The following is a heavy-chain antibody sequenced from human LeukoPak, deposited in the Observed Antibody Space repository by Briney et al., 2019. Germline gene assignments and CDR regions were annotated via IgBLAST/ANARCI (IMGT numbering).Heavy chain of an antibody. V-gene: IGHV3-21*01. CDR3: ARVEDYDILTGFDY. Sequence: PGGSLRLSCAASGFTVSSNYMSWVRQAPGKGLEWVSSIISSSTYIYYADSVKGRFTISRDNAKNSLYLQMNSLRAEDTAVYYCARVEDYDILTGFDYWGQGTLVTVSS. CDR1: GFTVSSNY. CDR2: IISSSTYI. J-gene: IGHJ4*02. D-gene: IGHD3-9*01.